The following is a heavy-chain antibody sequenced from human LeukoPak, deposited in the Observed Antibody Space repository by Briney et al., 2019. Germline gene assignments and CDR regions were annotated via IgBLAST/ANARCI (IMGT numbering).Heavy chain of an antibody. CDR1: GFTFSSYA. CDR3: AKRTSNWNSFDY. CDR2: ISGSGGST. Sequence: PGGSLRLSCAASGFTFSSYAMSWVRQAPGKGLEWVSAISGSGGSTYYADSVKGRFTISRDNAKNTLYLQMNSLRAEDTAVYYCAKRTSNWNSFDYWGQGTLVTVSS. J-gene: IGHJ4*02. D-gene: IGHD1-20*01. V-gene: IGHV3-23*01.